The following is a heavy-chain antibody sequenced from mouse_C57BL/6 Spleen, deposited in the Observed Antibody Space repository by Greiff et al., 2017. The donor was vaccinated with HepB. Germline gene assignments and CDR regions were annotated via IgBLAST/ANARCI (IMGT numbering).Heavy chain of an antibody. V-gene: IGHV1-5*01. CDR1: GYTFTSYW. CDR3: TRCYYASSSEGWFAY. J-gene: IGHJ3*01. CDR2: IYPGNSDT. Sequence: EVQLQQSGTVLARPGASVKMSCKTSGYTFTSYWMHWVKQRPGQGLEWIGAIYPGNSDTSYKQKFKGKAKLTAVTSASTAYMELSSLTTEDSAVYYCTRCYYASSSEGWFAYWGQGTLVTVSA. D-gene: IGHD1-1*01.